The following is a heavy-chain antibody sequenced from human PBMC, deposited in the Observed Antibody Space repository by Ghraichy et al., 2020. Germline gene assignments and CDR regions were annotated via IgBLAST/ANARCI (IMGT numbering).Heavy chain of an antibody. CDR3: ATDPLRFPRDGGIDY. J-gene: IGHJ4*02. CDR2: FDPEDGET. V-gene: IGHV1-24*01. CDR1: GYTLTELS. Sequence: ASVKVSCKVSGYTLTELSMHWVRQAPGKGLGWMGGFDPEDGETIYAQKFQGRVTMTEDTSTDTAYMELSSLRSEDTAVYYCATDPLRFPRDGGIDYWGQGTLVTVSS. D-gene: IGHD3-3*01.